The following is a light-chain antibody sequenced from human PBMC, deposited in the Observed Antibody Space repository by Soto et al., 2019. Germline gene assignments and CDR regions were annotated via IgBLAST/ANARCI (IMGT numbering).Light chain of an antibody. Sequence: QSALTQPPSASGTPGQRVTISCSGSSSNIGSNTVNWYQQLPGTAPKLLIYSNNQRPSGVPDRFSGSKSGTSASLAISGLQSEDEADYYGAAWDDSLNFFYVFGTGTKVTVL. CDR2: SNN. CDR3: AAWDDSLNFFYV. J-gene: IGLJ1*01. V-gene: IGLV1-44*01. CDR1: SSNIGSNT.